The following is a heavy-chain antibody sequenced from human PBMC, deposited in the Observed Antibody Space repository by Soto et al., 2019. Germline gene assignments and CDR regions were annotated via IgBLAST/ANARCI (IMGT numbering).Heavy chain of an antibody. Sequence: GGSLRLSCAASGFIFTNYAMNWVRQAPGKGLEWVSVIGGRGNSAYYADSVQGRFTISRDNSKNTLSLQMSSLTAGDTAIYYCVREGRGSFDFWGRGTMVTVSS. CDR2: IGGRGNSA. J-gene: IGHJ3*01. D-gene: IGHD5-12*01. CDR1: GFIFTNYA. CDR3: VREGRGSFDF. V-gene: IGHV3-23*01.